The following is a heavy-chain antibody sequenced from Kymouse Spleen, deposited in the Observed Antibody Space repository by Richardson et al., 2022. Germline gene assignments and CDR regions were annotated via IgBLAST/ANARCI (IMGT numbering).Heavy chain of an antibody. CDR1: GFTFSSYG. CDR3: AKEGYDFWSGYLFDY. Sequence: QVQLVESGGGVVQPGRSLRLSCAASGFTFSSYGMHWVRQAPGKGLEWVAVISYDGSNKYYADSVKGRFTISRDNSKNTLYLQMNSLRAEDTAVYYCAKEGYDFWSGYLFDYWGQGTLVTVSS. J-gene: IGHJ4*02. CDR2: ISYDGSNK. D-gene: IGHD3-3*01. V-gene: IGHV3-30*18.